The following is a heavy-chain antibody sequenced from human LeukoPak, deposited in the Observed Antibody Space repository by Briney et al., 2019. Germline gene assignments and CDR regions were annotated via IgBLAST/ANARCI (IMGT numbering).Heavy chain of an antibody. Sequence: ASVKVSCKASGYTFISYGITWVRQAPGQGLEWMGWISPYTTKTNYAQSLQGRVTMTRDTSISTAYMELSRLRSDDTAVYYCAREIRSGYYYYMDVWGKGTTVTVSS. J-gene: IGHJ6*03. V-gene: IGHV1-18*01. CDR3: AREIRSGYYYYMDV. CDR1: GYTFISYG. CDR2: ISPYTTKT.